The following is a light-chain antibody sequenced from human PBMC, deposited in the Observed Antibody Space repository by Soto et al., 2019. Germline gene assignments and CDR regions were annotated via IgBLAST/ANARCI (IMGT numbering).Light chain of an antibody. CDR2: AVS. CDR1: SSDVGGYNY. J-gene: IGLJ2*01. V-gene: IGLV2-14*01. Sequence: QSALTQPASVSGSPGQSITISCTGTSSDVGGYNYVSWYQQHPGKAPKLMIYAVSNRPSGVSNRFSGSKSGNTASLTISGLQAEDEAGYYCSSYTTSSTPRVVFGGGTKLTVL. CDR3: SSYTTSSTPRVV.